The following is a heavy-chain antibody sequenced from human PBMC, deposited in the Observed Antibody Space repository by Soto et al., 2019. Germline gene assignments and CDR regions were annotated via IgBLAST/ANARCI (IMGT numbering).Heavy chain of an antibody. CDR3: VTFVGATTAIRGSPRDS. D-gene: IGHD3-10*01. V-gene: IGHV4-34*01. Sequence: QVQLQHWGAGLLKPSDTLSLTCAVYGGSFSDYHWSWIRQPPGKGVEWIGEINHSVSINYNPSLKSRVTISGDTSRNQFSLNLSSVPAADPAVYYCVTFVGATTAIRGSPRDSWGQGTLVTVSS. CDR2: INHSVSI. CDR1: GGSFSDYH. J-gene: IGHJ4*02.